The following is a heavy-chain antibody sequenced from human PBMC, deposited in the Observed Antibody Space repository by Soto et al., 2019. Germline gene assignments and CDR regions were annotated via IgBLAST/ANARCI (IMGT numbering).Heavy chain of an antibody. CDR1: GFSFSSYW. CDR3: ASMTYYYYYYMDV. Sequence: EVQLVESGGGLVQPGGSLRLSCAASGFSFSSYWMHWVRQAPGKGLVWVSRINSDGSSTSCADSVKGRFTISRDNAKNTLYLQMNSLRAEDTAVYYCASMTYYYYYYMDVRGKGTTVTVSS. J-gene: IGHJ6*03. CDR2: INSDGSST. D-gene: IGHD3-16*01. V-gene: IGHV3-74*01.